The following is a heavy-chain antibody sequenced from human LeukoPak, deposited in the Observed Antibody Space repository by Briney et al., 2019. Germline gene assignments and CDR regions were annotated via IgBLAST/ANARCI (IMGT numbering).Heavy chain of an antibody. D-gene: IGHD2-2*02. Sequence: GSSVKVSCKASGGTFISYAISWVRQAPGQGLEWMGGSIPIFGTANYAQKFQGRVTITADEPTSTAYMELSSLRSEDTAVYYCARAGGYCSSTSCYSAFDIWGQGTMVTVSS. J-gene: IGHJ3*02. CDR3: ARAGGYCSSTSCYSAFDI. CDR2: SIPIFGTA. CDR1: GGTFISYA. V-gene: IGHV1-69*01.